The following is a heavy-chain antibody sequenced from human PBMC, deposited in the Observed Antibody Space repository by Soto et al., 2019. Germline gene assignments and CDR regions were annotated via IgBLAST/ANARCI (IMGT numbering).Heavy chain of an antibody. CDR1: GFSFSSYA. V-gene: IGHV3-64*01. CDR3: VRGRYDDILTGPFDY. Sequence: HPGGSLRLSCAASGFSFSSYAMHWVRQAPGKGLEYVSAISSNGGSTYYANSVKGRFTISRNNSKNTLYLQMGSLRAEDMAVYYCVRGRYDDILTGPFDYWGQGTLDPVSS. D-gene: IGHD3-9*01. CDR2: ISSNGGST. J-gene: IGHJ4*02.